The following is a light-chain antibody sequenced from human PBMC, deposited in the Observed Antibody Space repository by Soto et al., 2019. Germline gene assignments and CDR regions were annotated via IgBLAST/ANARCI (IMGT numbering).Light chain of an antibody. J-gene: IGKJ4*01. CDR3: QQYHTWPIT. V-gene: IGKV3D-15*01. CDR1: QAIASN. Sequence: DILMTQYPATVSVSPGDRAALSCRASQAIASNVAWYQQRPGQPPRLLIYAASTRAPDVPDGFTGSGSGTQFTLTISSLQSEDCAIYYCQQYHTWPITFGGGTKVEIK. CDR2: AAS.